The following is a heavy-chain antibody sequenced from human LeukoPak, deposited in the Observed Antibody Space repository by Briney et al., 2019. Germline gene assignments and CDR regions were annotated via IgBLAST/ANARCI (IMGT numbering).Heavy chain of an antibody. J-gene: IGHJ5*02. CDR2: IYTSGST. V-gene: IGHV4-4*07. CDR3: ARAYYDFWSGYLDWFDH. D-gene: IGHD3-3*01. CDR1: GGSISSYY. Sequence: SETLSLTCTVSGGSISSYYWSWIRQPAGKGLEWIGRIYTSGSTNYNPSLKSRVTMSVDTSKNQFSLKLSSVNAADTAVYYCARAYYDFWSGYLDWFDHWGQGTLVTVSS.